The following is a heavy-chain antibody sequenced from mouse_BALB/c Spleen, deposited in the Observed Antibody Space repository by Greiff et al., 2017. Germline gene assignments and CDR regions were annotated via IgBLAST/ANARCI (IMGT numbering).Heavy chain of an antibody. D-gene: IGHD6-1*01. V-gene: IGHV5-4*02. CDR2: ISDCGSYT. CDR3: ANSASGNFDY. CDR1: GFTFSDYY. Sequence: EVQLVESGGGLVKPGGSLTLSCAASGFTFSDYYMYWGRQTPEKMLEWVATISDCGSYTYYPDSVKGRFTISRDNAKNNLYLQMSSLKSEDTAMYYCANSASGNFDYWGQGTTLTVSS. J-gene: IGHJ2*01.